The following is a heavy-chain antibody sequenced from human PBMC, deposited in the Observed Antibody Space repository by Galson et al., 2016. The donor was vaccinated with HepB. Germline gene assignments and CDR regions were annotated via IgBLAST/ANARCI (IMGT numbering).Heavy chain of an antibody. Sequence: SLRLSCAASGFAFSDYYMSWIRQAPGRGLEWLSFISVGGRDTNYADSVRGHFTVSRDNANNLLYLQMNSLSVEDTAIYYCARGPCRSTNCPTSYYGMDVWGQGTTVTVSS. CDR2: ISVGGRDT. CDR3: ARGPCRSTNCPTSYYGMDV. CDR1: GFAFSDYY. D-gene: IGHD1-1*01. J-gene: IGHJ6*02. V-gene: IGHV3-11*06.